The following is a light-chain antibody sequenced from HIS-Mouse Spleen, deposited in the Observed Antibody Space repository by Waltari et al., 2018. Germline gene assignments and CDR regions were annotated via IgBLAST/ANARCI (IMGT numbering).Light chain of an antibody. CDR2: DVS. V-gene: IGLV2-11*01. CDR3: AAWDDSLNGRV. CDR1: SSDVGGYNY. J-gene: IGLJ3*02. Sequence: QSALTQPRPVSGSPGQSVTISCTGTSSDVGGYNYVSGYQQHPGKAPKLMIYDVSKRPSGVPDRFSGSKSGNTASLTISGLQAEDEADYYCAAWDDSLNGRVFGGGTKLTVL.